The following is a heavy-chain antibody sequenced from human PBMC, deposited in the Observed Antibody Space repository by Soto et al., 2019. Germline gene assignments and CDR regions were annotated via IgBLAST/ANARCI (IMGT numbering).Heavy chain of an antibody. D-gene: IGHD2-15*01. CDR3: ARDPFYCSGGSCYHAFDI. CDR2: ISGSGGSI. V-gene: IGHV3-23*01. CDR1: GFTFSSYA. Sequence: GGSLRLSCAASGFTFSSYAMSWVRQAPGKGLEWVSAISGSGGSIYYADSVKGRFTISRDNAKNSLYLQMNSLRAEDTAVYYCARDPFYCSGGSCYHAFDIWGQGTMVTVSS. J-gene: IGHJ3*02.